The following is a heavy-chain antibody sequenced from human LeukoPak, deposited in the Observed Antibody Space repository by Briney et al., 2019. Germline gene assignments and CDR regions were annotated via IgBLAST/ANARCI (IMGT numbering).Heavy chain of an antibody. D-gene: IGHD5-18*01. J-gene: IGHJ5*02. CDR3: AKGYNYAYGWFDP. V-gene: IGHV4-59*01. Sequence: SETLSLTCTVSGGSISSYYWSWIRQPPGKGLEWIGYIYYSGSTNYNPSLKSRVTISVDTSKNQVSLKVSSVTAADAAVYYCAKGYNYAYGWFDPWGQGTLVTVSS. CDR1: GGSISSYY. CDR2: IYYSGST.